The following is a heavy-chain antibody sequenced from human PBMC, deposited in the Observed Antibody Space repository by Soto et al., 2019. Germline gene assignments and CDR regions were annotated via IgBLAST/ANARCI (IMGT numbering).Heavy chain of an antibody. D-gene: IGHD1-26*01. CDR3: ARAEGGTYYYGMDV. J-gene: IGHJ6*02. V-gene: IGHV1-69*12. Sequence: QVQLVQSGAEVKKPGSSVQVSCKASGGTFSSYAISWVRQAPGQGLEWMGGIIPIFGTANYAQKFQGRVTITADESTSTAYIELSSLRSEDTAVYYCARAEGGTYYYGMDVWGQGTTVTVSS. CDR2: IIPIFGTA. CDR1: GGTFSSYA.